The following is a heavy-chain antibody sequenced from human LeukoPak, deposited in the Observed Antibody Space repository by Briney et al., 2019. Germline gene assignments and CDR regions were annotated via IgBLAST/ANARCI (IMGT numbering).Heavy chain of an antibody. CDR2: ISWNSGSI. V-gene: IGHV3-9*03. CDR1: GFTFDDYA. Sequence: GRSLRLSCAASGFTFDDYAMHWVRQAPGKGLEWVSGISWNSGSIGYADSVKGRFTISRDNAKNSLYLQMNSLRAEDMALHYCAKDMEVATTYAFDYWGQGTLVTVSS. J-gene: IGHJ4*02. D-gene: IGHD5-12*01. CDR3: AKDMEVATTYAFDY.